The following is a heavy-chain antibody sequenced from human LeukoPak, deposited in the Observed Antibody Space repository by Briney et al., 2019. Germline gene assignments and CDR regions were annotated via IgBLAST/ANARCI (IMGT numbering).Heavy chain of an antibody. CDR2: ISSSSSYI. V-gene: IGHV3-21*01. CDR3: ARGSGKDSSGYYFLYYYYGMDV. Sequence: PGGSLRLSCAAAGFTFSSYWIHLVRQAPGKGLEWVSSISSSSSYIYYADSVKGRFTISRDNAKNSLYLQMNSLRDEDTAVYYCARGSGKDSSGYYFLYYYYGMDVWGQGTTVTVSS. D-gene: IGHD3-22*01. CDR1: GFTFSSYW. J-gene: IGHJ6*02.